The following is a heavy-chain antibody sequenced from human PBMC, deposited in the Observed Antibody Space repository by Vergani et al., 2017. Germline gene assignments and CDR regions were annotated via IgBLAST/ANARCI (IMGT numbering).Heavy chain of an antibody. D-gene: IGHD3-22*01. CDR1: GESFSAYY. J-gene: IGHJ6*02. V-gene: IGHV4-34*01. CDR2: IYYSGST. Sequence: QVQLQQWGAGLLKPSETLSLTCAVYGESFSAYYWSWIRQPPGKGLEWIGYIYYSGSTYYNPSLKSRVTISVDTSKNQFSLKLSSVTAADTAVYYCARVRRDDSSGYYYYYGMDVWGQGTTVTVSS. CDR3: ARVRRDDSSGYYYYYGMDV.